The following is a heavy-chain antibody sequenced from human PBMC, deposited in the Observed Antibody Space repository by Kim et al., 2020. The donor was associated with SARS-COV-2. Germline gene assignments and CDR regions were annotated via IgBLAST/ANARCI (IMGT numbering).Heavy chain of an antibody. Sequence: ASVKVSCKASGYTFTSYGISWVRQAPGQGLEWMGWISAYNDNTNYAQKLQGRVTMTTDTSTSTAYMELRSLRSDDTAVYYCASAVVPAASFSGGSWVQGAFDIWGQGTMVTVAS. CDR3: ASAVVPAASFSGGSWVQGAFDI. D-gene: IGHD2-2*01. CDR1: GYTFTSYG. CDR2: ISAYNDNT. V-gene: IGHV1-18*04. J-gene: IGHJ3*02.